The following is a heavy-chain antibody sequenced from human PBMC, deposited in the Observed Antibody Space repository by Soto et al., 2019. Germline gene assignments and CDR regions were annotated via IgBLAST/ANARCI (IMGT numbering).Heavy chain of an antibody. V-gene: IGHV5-51*01. CDR3: ARHFVQNGYRGFDI. J-gene: IGHJ3*02. Sequence: GESLKISCKASGYSFTNYWIGWVRQMPGKGLEWMGIISPGDSNTRYSPSFQGQVTISADKSITTAYLQWSSLKASDTAMYYCARHFVQNGYRGFDIWGQGTMVTVSS. D-gene: IGHD1-1*01. CDR1: GYSFTNYW. CDR2: ISPGDSNT.